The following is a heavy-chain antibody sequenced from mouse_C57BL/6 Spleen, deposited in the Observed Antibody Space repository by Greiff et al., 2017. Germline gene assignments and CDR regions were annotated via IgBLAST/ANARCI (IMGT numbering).Heavy chain of an antibody. V-gene: IGHV3-3*01. J-gene: IGHJ1*03. CDR1: GFSINSDCY. Sequence: EVKVVESGPSLVRPSQPLSLTCTVTGFSINSDCYWIWIRQFPGNKLEYIGYTFYSGITYYNPSLESRTYITRDTSKNQFSLKLSSVTTEDTATYYCARDGGAWYFDVWGTGTTVTVSS. CDR3: ARDGGAWYFDV. CDR2: TFYSGIT.